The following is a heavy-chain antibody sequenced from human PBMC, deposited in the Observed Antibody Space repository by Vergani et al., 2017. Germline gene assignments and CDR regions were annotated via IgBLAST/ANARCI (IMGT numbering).Heavy chain of an antibody. J-gene: IGHJ4*02. CDR1: GGPFSSYA. V-gene: IGHV1-69*14. D-gene: IGHD5-18*01. Sequence: QVQLVQSGAEVKKPGSSVKVSCKASGGPFSSYAISWVRQAPGQGLEWMGGTIPIFGTATYAQKFQGRVTITADKSTSTAYMELSSLRSEDTAVYYCAGGGRIQLWSAIDYWGQGTLVTVSS. CDR3: AGGGRIQLWSAIDY. CDR2: TIPIFGTA.